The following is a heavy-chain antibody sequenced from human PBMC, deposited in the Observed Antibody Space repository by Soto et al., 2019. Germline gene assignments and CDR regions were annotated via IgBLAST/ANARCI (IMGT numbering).Heavy chain of an antibody. V-gene: IGHV3-30*19. J-gene: IGHJ1*01. D-gene: IGHD3-16*01. CDR3: ARWGTTGGLDV. CDR2: TSYDGSDK. Sequence: QVQLVESGGGVVQPGTSLRVSCVGSGFTFRSYVIHGVRQPPGKGLEWVALTSYDGSDKYYGDSVRGRFTISRDNSRNTVDLQMHSLRLEDTALYYCARWGTTGGLDVWGQGTLVSVSS. CDR1: GFTFRSYV.